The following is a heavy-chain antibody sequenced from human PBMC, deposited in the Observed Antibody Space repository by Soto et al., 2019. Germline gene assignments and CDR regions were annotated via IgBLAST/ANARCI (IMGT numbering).Heavy chain of an antibody. CDR3: ARDRGYDAHDYYYNAMDV. CDR1: GFTFRTYT. V-gene: IGHV3-21*01. J-gene: IGHJ6*02. D-gene: IGHD3-10*01. CDR2: IRGFSPYT. Sequence: GGSLRLSCISSGFTFRTYTMNWVRQAPGKGLEWVSGIRGFSPYTFYAESVKGRFTISRDNAKNSLDLQMDSLRAEDAAVYYCARDRGYDAHDYYYNAMDVWGQGTTVTVSS.